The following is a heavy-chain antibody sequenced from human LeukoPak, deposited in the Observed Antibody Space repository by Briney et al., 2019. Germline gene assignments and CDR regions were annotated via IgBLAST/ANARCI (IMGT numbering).Heavy chain of an antibody. CDR2: ISAYNGNT. CDR1: GYTFTSYG. V-gene: IGHV1-18*01. CDR3: ARGPSYCSGGSCFPYYYYYYMDV. Sequence: ASVKVSCKASGYTFTSYGISWVRQAPGQGLEWMGWISAYNGNTNYAQKLQGRVTMTTDTSTSTAYMELRSLRSDDTAVYYCARGPSYCSGGSCFPYYYYYYMDVWGKGTTVTVSS. J-gene: IGHJ6*03. D-gene: IGHD2-15*01.